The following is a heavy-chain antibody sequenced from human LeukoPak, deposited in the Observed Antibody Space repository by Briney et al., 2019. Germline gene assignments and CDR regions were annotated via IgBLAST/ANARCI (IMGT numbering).Heavy chain of an antibody. V-gene: IGHV3-21*01. CDR3: ARDRSGGSGSDY. CDR2: ISRNSTYI. CDR1: GFTFSSYI. J-gene: IGHJ4*02. Sequence: GGSLRLSCAASGFTFSSYIMNWVRQAPGKGLEWVASISRNSTYIHYADSVKGRFTISRDNARNSLFLQMNSLRAEDTAIYYCARDRSGGSGSDYWGQGTLVSVSS. D-gene: IGHD2-15*01.